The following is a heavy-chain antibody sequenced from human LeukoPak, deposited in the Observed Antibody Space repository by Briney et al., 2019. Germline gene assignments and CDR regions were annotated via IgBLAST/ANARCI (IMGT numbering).Heavy chain of an antibody. Sequence: PSETLSLTCTVSGGSVSSGSYYWSWIRQPAGKGLEWIGRIYTSGSTNYNPSLKSRVTISVDTSKNQFSLKLSSVTAADTAVYYCARHCSELFNYYYYMDVWGKGTTVTVSS. V-gene: IGHV4-61*02. J-gene: IGHJ6*03. CDR1: GGSVSSGSYY. CDR3: ARHCSELFNYYYYMDV. CDR2: IYTSGST. D-gene: IGHD2-15*01.